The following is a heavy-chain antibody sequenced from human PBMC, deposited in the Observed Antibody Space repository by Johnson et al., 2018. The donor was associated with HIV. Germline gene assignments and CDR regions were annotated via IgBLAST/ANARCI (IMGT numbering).Heavy chain of an antibody. CDR1: GFTFSSYW. Sequence: EVQLVESGGGLVQPGGSLRLSCAASGFTFSSYWMSWVRQAPGKGLEWVANIKQDGSEKYYVDSVKGRFTISRDNSKNTLYLQMNSLRAEDTAVYYCARDEVAGAFDIWGQGTMVTVSS. CDR2: IKQDGSEK. J-gene: IGHJ3*02. CDR3: ARDEVAGAFDI. V-gene: IGHV3-7*03.